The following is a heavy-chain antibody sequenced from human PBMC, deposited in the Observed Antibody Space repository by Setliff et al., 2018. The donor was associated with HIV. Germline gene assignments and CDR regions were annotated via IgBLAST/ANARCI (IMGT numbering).Heavy chain of an antibody. CDR3: TTSLQFLEWSYPDYYYYMDV. D-gene: IGHD3-3*01. CDR1: GFTFPTYW. CDR2: IKRDGTET. V-gene: IGHV3-7*03. Sequence: GGSLRLSCAASGFTFPTYWISWVRQAPGKGLEWVANIKRDGTETHYVGSVRGRFTISRDNAKNSLYLQMDSLRADDTAVYYCTTSLQFLEWSYPDYYYYMDVWGKGTRSPSP. J-gene: IGHJ6*03.